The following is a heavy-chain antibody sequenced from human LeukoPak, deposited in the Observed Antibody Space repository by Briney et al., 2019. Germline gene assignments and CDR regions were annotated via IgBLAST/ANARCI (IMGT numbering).Heavy chain of an antibody. CDR3: AKDASPYSGSYKFDY. CDR2: ISGSGGST. D-gene: IGHD1-26*01. V-gene: IGHV3-23*01. CDR1: GFTFSSYA. Sequence: GGSLRLSCVVSGFTFSSYAMSWVRQAPGKGLEWVSAISGSGGSTYYADSVKGRFTISRDNSKNTLYLQMNSLRAEDTAVYYCAKDASPYSGSYKFDYWGQGTLVTVSS. J-gene: IGHJ4*02.